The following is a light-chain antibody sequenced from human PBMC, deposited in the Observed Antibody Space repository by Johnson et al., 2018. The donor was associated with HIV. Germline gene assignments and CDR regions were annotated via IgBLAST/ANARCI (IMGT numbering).Light chain of an antibody. J-gene: IGLJ1*01. CDR3: GTWDSRLRNV. V-gene: IGLV1-51*01. Sequence: QPVLTQPPSVSAAPGQKVTIPCSGSSSNIGNNYASWYQQVPGTAPKLLIYDNNKRPSGIPDRFSGSKSGTSATLGITGLQTGDEADYYCGTWDSRLRNVFGTGTKVTVL. CDR1: SSNIGNNY. CDR2: DNN.